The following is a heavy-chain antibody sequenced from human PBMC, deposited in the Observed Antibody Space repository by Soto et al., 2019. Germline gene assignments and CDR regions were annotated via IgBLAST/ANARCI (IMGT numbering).Heavy chain of an antibody. Sequence: PGGSLRLSCAASGFKFNIYSMNWVRQAPGKGLEWISYITSDTRTIQYAESVRGRFTISRDNDENSVSLQMDSLRDEDTALYYCARSVEGLLDYSGPGSLVIVSS. CDR2: ITSDTRTI. V-gene: IGHV3-48*02. J-gene: IGHJ4*02. CDR1: GFKFNIYS. CDR3: ARSVEGLLDY. D-gene: IGHD6-19*01.